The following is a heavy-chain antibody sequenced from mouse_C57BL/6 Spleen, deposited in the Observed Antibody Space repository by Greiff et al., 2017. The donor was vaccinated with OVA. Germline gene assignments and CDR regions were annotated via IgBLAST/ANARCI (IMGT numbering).Heavy chain of an antibody. CDR3: ARSHRNPSFAY. CDR1: GYTFTSYW. J-gene: IGHJ3*01. V-gene: IGHV1-52*01. CDR2: IDPSDSET. D-gene: IGHD2-14*01. Sequence: VQLQQPGAELVRPGSSVKLSCKASGYTFTSYWMHWVKQRPIQGLEWIGNIDPSDSETHYNQKFKDKATLTVDKSSSTAYMQLSSLTSEDSAVYYCARSHRNPSFAYWGQGTLVTVSA.